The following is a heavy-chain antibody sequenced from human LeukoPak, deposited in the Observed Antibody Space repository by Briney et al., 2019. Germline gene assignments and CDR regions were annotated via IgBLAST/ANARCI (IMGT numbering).Heavy chain of an antibody. D-gene: IGHD3-10*01. CDR3: ASTFLAFGELSR. CDR2: IYYSGST. Sequence: SETLSLTCTVSGGSISSYYWSWIRQPPGKGLEWIGYIYYSGSTNYNPSLKSRVTISVDTSKNQFSLKLSSVTAADTAVYYCASTFLAFGELSRWGQGTLVTVSS. V-gene: IGHV4-59*01. J-gene: IGHJ4*02. CDR1: GGSISSYY.